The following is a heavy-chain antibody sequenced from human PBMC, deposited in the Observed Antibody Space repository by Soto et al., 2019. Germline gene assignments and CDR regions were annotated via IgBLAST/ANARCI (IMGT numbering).Heavy chain of an antibody. CDR2: IYYSGST. CDR3: ARTGGSRRFLEWLPSYFDY. V-gene: IGHV4-31*03. J-gene: IGHJ4*02. D-gene: IGHD3-3*01. CDR1: GGSISSRSFH. Sequence: SETLSLTCTVSGGSISSRSFHWGWSRQPPGKGLEWIGYIYYSGSTYYNPSLKSRVTISVDTSKNQFSLKLSSVTAADTAVYYCARTGGSRRFLEWLPSYFDYWGQGTLVTVSS.